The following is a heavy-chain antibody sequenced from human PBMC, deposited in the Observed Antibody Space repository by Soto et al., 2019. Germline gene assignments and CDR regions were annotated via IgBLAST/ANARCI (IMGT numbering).Heavy chain of an antibody. D-gene: IGHD3-3*01. V-gene: IGHV3-33*01. CDR1: GFIFSSYV. CDR2: LWHDGSNE. J-gene: IGHJ5*01. CDR3: ARERFGMGRWLDS. Sequence: QVQLVESGGGVVQPGRSLRLSCAASGFIFSSYVMHWARQAPGKGLEWVAVLWHDGSNEYYADSVKGRFSSSRDNSKNTLFRQMNSLRVEDTAVYYCARERFGMGRWLDSWGQGTLVTVSS.